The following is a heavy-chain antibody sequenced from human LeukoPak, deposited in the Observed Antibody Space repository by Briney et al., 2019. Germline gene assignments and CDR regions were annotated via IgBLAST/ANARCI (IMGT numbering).Heavy chain of an antibody. J-gene: IGHJ4*02. D-gene: IGHD2-15*01. CDR2: IYPGDSDT. Sequence: GESLKISCKGSGYSFTSYWIGWVRQLPGKSLEWMGIIYPGDSDTRYSPSFQGQVTTSADKSISTAYLQWSSLKASDTAMYYCARGLQDIVVVVGHYFDYWGQGTLVTVSS. V-gene: IGHV5-51*01. CDR3: ARGLQDIVVVVGHYFDY. CDR1: GYSFTSYW.